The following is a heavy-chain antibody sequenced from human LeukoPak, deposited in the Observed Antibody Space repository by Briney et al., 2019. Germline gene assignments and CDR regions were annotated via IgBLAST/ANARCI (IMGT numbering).Heavy chain of an antibody. J-gene: IGHJ4*02. D-gene: IGHD4-17*01. Sequence: SRGSLRLSCAASGFTFSSYAMSWVRQAPGKGLGWVSPLSGSGGSTYYADSVKRRFTISRDNAKNSLYLQMNSLRAEDTALYYCARDSSDDYGDYFARWGQGTLVTVSS. V-gene: IGHV3-23*01. CDR3: ARDSSDDYGDYFAR. CDR1: GFTFSSYA. CDR2: LSGSGGST.